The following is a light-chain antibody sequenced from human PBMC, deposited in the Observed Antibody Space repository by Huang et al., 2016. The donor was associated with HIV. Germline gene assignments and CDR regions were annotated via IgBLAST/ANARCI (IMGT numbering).Light chain of an antibody. CDR1: QSLLHSNGYNY. Sequence: VMTQSPLSLPVTPGEPASISCRSSQSLLHSNGYNYLHWYLQKPGQSPQLLIYLGSSRASGVPDRFSGSGSGTDFTLKISRVEAEDVGVYYCMQALQIPWTFGQGTKVEIK. J-gene: IGKJ1*01. CDR3: MQALQIPWT. V-gene: IGKV2-28*01. CDR2: LGS.